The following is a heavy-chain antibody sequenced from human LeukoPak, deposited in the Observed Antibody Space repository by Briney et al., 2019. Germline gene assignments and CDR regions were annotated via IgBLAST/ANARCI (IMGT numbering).Heavy chain of an antibody. Sequence: ASVKVSCKASGYTFTDYYLHWVRQAPGQGLEWMGWIDPKGGVTFISQTLQGRVTMTRDTSITTAYMELSGLRSDDTAIFYCASLGATTIYYYGMDVWGQGTTVTVS. J-gene: IGHJ6*02. CDR1: GYTFTDYY. D-gene: IGHD1-26*01. CDR3: ASLGATTIYYYGMDV. CDR2: IDPKGGVT. V-gene: IGHV1-2*02.